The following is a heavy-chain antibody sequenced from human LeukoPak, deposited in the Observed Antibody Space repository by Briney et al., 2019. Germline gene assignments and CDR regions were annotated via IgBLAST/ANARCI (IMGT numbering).Heavy chain of an antibody. CDR3: ARRYCSGGSCYLNY. V-gene: IGHV1-69*13. J-gene: IGHJ4*02. CDR2: IIPIFGTA. Sequence: ASVKVSCKASGYTFTYRYLHWVRQAPGQGLEWMGGIIPIFGTANYAQKFQGRVTITADESTSTAYMELSSLRSEDTAVYYCARRYCSGGSCYLNYWGQGTLVTVSS. D-gene: IGHD2-15*01. CDR1: GYTFTYRY.